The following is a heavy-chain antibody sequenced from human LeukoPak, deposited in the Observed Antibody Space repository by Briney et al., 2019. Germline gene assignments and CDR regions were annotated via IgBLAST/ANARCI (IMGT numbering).Heavy chain of an antibody. CDR1: GYTFTGHY. Sequence: ASVKVSCKASGYTFTGHYMHWVRQAAGQGLEWMGWMNPNNGSTSYAQKLQGRATMSRDTSISTACMELSGLRSDDTAVCYCARAMYAPVGGYYWGQGNRVAVSS. CDR3: ARAMYAPVGGYY. CDR2: MNPNNGST. J-gene: IGHJ4*02. D-gene: IGHD2-8*01. V-gene: IGHV1-2*02.